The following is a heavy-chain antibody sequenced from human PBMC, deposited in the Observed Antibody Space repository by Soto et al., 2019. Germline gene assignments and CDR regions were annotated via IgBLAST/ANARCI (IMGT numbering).Heavy chain of an antibody. CDR1: GGSISSINNHFSNHY. Sequence: SETLSLTCTVSGGSISSINNHFSNHYCSWIRQPPGKGLEWIGYIYHSGSTYYNPSLKSRVTISVDRSKNQFSLKLSSVTAADTAVYYCARVPDRWGQGTLVTVSS. V-gene: IGHV4-30-2*01. CDR2: IYHSGST. CDR3: ARVPDR. D-gene: IGHD2-2*01. J-gene: IGHJ5*02.